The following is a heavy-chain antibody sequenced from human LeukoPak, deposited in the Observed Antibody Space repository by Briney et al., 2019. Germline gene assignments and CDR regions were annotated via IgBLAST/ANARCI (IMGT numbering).Heavy chain of an antibody. D-gene: IGHD1-26*01. CDR3: AKAGAGGELPLDY. CDR1: GFTFDDYA. CDR2: ISWDGGST. J-gene: IGHJ4*02. V-gene: IGHV3-43D*04. Sequence: GGSLRLSCAASGFTFDDYAMHWVRQAPGKGLEWVSLISWDGGSTYYADSVKGRFTISRDNSKNSLYLRMNSLRAEDTALYYCAKAGAGGELPLDYWGQGTLVTVSS.